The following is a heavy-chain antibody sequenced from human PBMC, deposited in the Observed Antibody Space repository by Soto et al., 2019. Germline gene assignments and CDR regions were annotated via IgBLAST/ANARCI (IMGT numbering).Heavy chain of an antibody. CDR1: GFTFSSYA. J-gene: IGHJ4*02. D-gene: IGHD3-22*01. Sequence: QVQLVESGGGVVQPGRSLRLSCAASGFTFSSYAMHWVRQAPGKGLEWVAVISYDGSNKYYADSVKGRFTISRDNSKNTLYLQMSSLRAEDTAVYYCARDLTYYYDSSGSEVDYWGQGTLVTVSS. V-gene: IGHV3-30-3*01. CDR3: ARDLTYYYDSSGSEVDY. CDR2: ISYDGSNK.